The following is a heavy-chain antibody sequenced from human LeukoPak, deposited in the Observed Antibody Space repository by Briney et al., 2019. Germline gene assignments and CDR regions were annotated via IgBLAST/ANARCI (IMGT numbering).Heavy chain of an antibody. V-gene: IGHV4-39*01. Sequence: SETLSLTCTVSGGSISSSSYYWGWVRQPPGKGLEWIGGIYYSGSTYYNPSLKSRVTISVDTSKNQFSLKLSSVTAADTAVYYCARLVPGDYYDSSGFGYWGQGTLVTVSS. CDR3: ARLVPGDYYDSSGFGY. CDR2: IYYSGST. D-gene: IGHD3-22*01. J-gene: IGHJ4*02. CDR1: GGSISSSSYY.